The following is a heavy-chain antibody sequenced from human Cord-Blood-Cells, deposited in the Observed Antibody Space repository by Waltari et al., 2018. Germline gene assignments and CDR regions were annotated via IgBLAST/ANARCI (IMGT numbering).Heavy chain of an antibody. J-gene: IGHJ4*02. V-gene: IGHV4-39*01. CDR3: ASPLHYGDYPDY. CDR1: GGSISSSSYY. CDR2: IYYSGRT. D-gene: IGHD4-17*01. Sequence: QLQLQESGPGLVKPSETLSLTCTVSGGSISSSSYYWGWIRQPPGKGLERIGSIYYSGRTYYTPPLKSRVTISVDTPKNQFSLKLSAVTAADTAVYYCASPLHYGDYPDYWGQGTLVTVSS.